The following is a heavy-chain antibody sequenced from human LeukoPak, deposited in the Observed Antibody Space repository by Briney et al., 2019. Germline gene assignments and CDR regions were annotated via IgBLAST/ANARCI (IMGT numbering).Heavy chain of an antibody. CDR3: ARGRYQLLWGDY. CDR2: ISYDGSNK. CDR1: GFTFSSYA. J-gene: IGHJ4*02. V-gene: IGHV3-30-3*01. Sequence: PGRSLRLSCAASGFTFSSYAMHWVRQAPGKGLEWVAVISYDGSNKYYADPVKGRFTISRDNSKNTLYLQMNSLRAEDTAVYYCARGRYQLLWGDYWGQGTLVTVSP. D-gene: IGHD2-2*01.